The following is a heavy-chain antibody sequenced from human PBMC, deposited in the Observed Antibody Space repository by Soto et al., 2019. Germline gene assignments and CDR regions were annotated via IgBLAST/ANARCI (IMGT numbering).Heavy chain of an antibody. V-gene: IGHV1-58*01. CDR3: ASWSIGARPIHX. D-gene: IGHD6-6*01. CDR1: GCSFTSSA. CDR2: SVVGSGNT. J-gene: IGHJ4*02. Sequence: SVKVSSQASGCSFTSSAVHWVRQARGPRLEWRGWSVVGSGNTNYAQTLHERVTITRDMSTSKAYMELSSMSSEDTAVYYCASWSIGARPIHXWGQATLVTVSX.